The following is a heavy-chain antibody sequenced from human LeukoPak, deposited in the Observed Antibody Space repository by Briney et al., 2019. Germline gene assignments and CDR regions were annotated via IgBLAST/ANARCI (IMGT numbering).Heavy chain of an antibody. CDR3: YKCGRVYGCWGLHSFDY. CDR2: LRYDGSNK. J-gene: IGHJ4*02. V-gene: IGHV3-30*02. CDR1: GFTFSNYG. D-gene: IGHD6-6*01. Sequence: GGSLRLSCAASGFTFSNYGMHWVRQAPGTGLEGLAFLRYDGSNKYYADSVKGRFTISRDNSKNTMYLQMDSLRAEDTAVYYFYKCGRVYGCWGLHSFDYWGQGTLVTVSS.